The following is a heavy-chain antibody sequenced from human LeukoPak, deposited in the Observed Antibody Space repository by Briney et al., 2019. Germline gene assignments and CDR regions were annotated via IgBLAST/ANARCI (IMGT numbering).Heavy chain of an antibody. J-gene: IGHJ4*02. CDR1: GGSFSGYY. CDR2: INHSGST. Sequence: SETLSLTCAVYGGSFSGYYWSWIRQPPGKGLEWIGEINHSGSTNYNPSLKSRVTISVDTSKNQFSLKLSSVTAADTAVYYCARLSSGYYLIFDYWGQGTLDTVSS. CDR3: ARLSSGYYLIFDY. V-gene: IGHV4-34*01. D-gene: IGHD3-22*01.